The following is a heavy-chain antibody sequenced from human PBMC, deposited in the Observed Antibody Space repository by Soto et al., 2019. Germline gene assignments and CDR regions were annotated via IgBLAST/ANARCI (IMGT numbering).Heavy chain of an antibody. J-gene: IGHJ1*01. Sequence: GGSLRLSCAASGFTFSSDAMSWVRQAPGKGLEWVSAISGSGGSTYYADSVKGRFTISRDNSKNTLYLQVNSLRAEDTAVYYCAKDHSGGSCQSWGCWQDDWGQGTLVTVSS. CDR2: ISGSGGST. V-gene: IGHV3-23*01. CDR3: AKDHSGGSCQSWGCWQDD. D-gene: IGHD2-15*01. CDR1: GFTFSSDA.